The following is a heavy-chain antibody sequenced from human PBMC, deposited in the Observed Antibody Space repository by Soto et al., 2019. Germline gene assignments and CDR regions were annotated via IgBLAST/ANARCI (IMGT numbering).Heavy chain of an antibody. CDR1: GFAFSSHD. D-gene: IGHD2-15*01. V-gene: IGHV3-13*01. Sequence: EVQLVESGGGLVQPGGSLRLSCAASGFAFSSHDMHWVRQATGKGLEWVSAIDINGDTYYPGSVKGRFSISRENAKNSFYLQMNGLRAEDTAVYYCVREAAGRGGFYYFDYWGQGTLVAVSS. CDR2: IDINGDT. J-gene: IGHJ4*02. CDR3: VREAAGRGGFYYFDY.